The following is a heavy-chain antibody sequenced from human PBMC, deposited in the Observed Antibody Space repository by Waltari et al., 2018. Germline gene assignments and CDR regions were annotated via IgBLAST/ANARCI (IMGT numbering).Heavy chain of an antibody. CDR2: IRSNLYDGTT. CDR3: ARLSGDSNDRLSWFDP. Sequence: EVQLVASGGDLIQPGRSLRLSCTASGFRFSDYPFSWFREAPGPGVQWIGFIRSNLYDGTTEYAASVKDRFTISRDDSKRIAYLQMNRLKTEDTAVYYCARLSGDSNDRLSWFDPWGQGTRVTVSS. D-gene: IGHD2-21*01. CDR1: GFRFSDYP. V-gene: IGHV3-49*03. J-gene: IGHJ5*02.